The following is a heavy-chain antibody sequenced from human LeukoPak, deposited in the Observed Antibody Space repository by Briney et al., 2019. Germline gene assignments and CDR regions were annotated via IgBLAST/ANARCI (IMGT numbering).Heavy chain of an antibody. CDR2: ISTSSSYI. J-gene: IGHJ3*02. Sequence: GGSLRLSCTASGFSFSYYSMNWVRQAPGKGLELVSSISTSSSYIYYADSVKGRFTISRDNAKNSLYLQMNSLRAEDTALYYCARAKGSSLNDAFDIWGQGTMVTVSS. D-gene: IGHD3-10*01. CDR3: ARAKGSSLNDAFDI. CDR1: GFSFSYYS. V-gene: IGHV3-21*01.